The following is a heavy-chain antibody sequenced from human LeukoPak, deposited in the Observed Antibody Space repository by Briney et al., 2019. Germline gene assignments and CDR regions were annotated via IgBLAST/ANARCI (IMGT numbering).Heavy chain of an antibody. Sequence: ASVKVSCKASGGTFSSYAISWVRQAPGQGLEWMGWISAYNGNTNYAQKLQGRVTMATDTSTSTAYMELRSLRSDDTAVYYCVVPAALMDVWGQGTTVTVSS. CDR1: GGTFSSYA. J-gene: IGHJ6*02. CDR2: ISAYNGNT. CDR3: VVPAALMDV. V-gene: IGHV1-18*01. D-gene: IGHD2-2*01.